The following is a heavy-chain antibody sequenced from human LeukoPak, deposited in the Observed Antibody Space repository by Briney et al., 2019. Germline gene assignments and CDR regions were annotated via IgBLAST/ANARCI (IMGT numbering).Heavy chain of an antibody. D-gene: IGHD3-3*01. Sequence: SETLSLTCAVYGGSFSGYYWSWIRQPPGKGLEWIGEINHSGSTNYNPSLKSRVTISVDTSKNQFSLKLNSVTAPDTGVYYCAKTRGTIFGPFDPWGQGTLVSVSA. V-gene: IGHV4-34*01. CDR2: INHSGST. CDR1: GGSFSGYY. CDR3: AKTRGTIFGPFDP. J-gene: IGHJ5*02.